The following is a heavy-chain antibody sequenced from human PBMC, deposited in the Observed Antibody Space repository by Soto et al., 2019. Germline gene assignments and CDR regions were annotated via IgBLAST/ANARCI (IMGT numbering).Heavy chain of an antibody. Sequence: SETLSLTCTVSGGSISSSTYSWGWMRQPPGKGLEWIASFFLGGNTYYNPSLKRRVTISVDTSKNQFSLKLSSVTDADTAVYYCARGVPVRFDYWGQGTLVTVSS. CDR1: GGSISSSTYS. J-gene: IGHJ4*02. CDR3: ARGVPVRFDY. D-gene: IGHD4-17*01. V-gene: IGHV4-39*01. CDR2: FFLGGNT.